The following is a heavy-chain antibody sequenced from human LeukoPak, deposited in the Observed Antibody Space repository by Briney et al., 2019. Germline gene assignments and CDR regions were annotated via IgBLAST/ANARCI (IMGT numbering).Heavy chain of an antibody. CDR1: GFTFSSYA. V-gene: IGHV3-23*01. Sequence: GGSLRLSCAASGFTFSSYAMSWVRQAPGKGLEWVSAISGSGGSTYYADSVKGRFTISRDNSKNTLYLQMNSLRAEDTAVYYCAKGRDSSGYYSISGYFDYWGQGTLVTVSP. CDR3: AKGRDSSGYYSISGYFDY. CDR2: ISGSGGST. J-gene: IGHJ4*02. D-gene: IGHD3-22*01.